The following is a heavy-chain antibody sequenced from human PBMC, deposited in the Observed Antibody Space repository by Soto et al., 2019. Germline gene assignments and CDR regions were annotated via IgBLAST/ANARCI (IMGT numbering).Heavy chain of an antibody. V-gene: IGHV1-2*02. CDR3: ARNMDYYYGPGSGNGHGF. D-gene: IGHD3-10*01. Sequence: QVQLVQSGAEMKEPGDSVRVSCEASGYTFTSYYIHWVRQAPGQGHEWMGWINPKFGDTTYAQDFQGRVSMTRDMSISTVYMELSRLTSDDTAIYYCARNMDYYYGPGSGNGHGFWGQGTTVTGFS. J-gene: IGHJ6*02. CDR2: INPKFGDT. CDR1: GYTFTSYY.